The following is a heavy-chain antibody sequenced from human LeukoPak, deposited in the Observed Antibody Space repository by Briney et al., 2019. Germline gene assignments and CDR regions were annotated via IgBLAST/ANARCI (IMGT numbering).Heavy chain of an antibody. CDR3: ARPSPPLVT. CDR1: GGSISSSSYY. V-gene: IGHV4-39*07. CDR2: INHSGST. D-gene: IGHD2/OR15-2a*01. Sequence: PSETLSLTCTVSGGSISSSSYYWGWIRQPPGKGLEWIGEINHSGSTNYNPSLKSRVTISVDTSKNQFSLKLSSVTAADTAVYFCARPSPPLVTWGQGTMVTVSS. J-gene: IGHJ3*01.